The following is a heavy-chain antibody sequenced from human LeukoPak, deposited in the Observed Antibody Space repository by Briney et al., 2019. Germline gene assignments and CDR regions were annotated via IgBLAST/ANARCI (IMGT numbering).Heavy chain of an antibody. V-gene: IGHV3-23*01. Sequence: GGSLRLSCAASGFTFSSYAMSWVRQAPGKGLEWVSAISGSGGSTYYADSVKGRFTISRDNSKNTLYLQMNSLRAEDTAVYYCAMSCSSTSCYWHYYGMDVWGQGTTVTVSS. CDR2: ISGSGGST. CDR3: AMSCSSTSCYWHYYGMDV. J-gene: IGHJ6*02. D-gene: IGHD2-2*01. CDR1: GFTFSSYA.